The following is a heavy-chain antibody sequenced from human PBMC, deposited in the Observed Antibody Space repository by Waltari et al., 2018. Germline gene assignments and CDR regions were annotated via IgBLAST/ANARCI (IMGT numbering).Heavy chain of an antibody. CDR1: GGSISSYY. J-gene: IGHJ5*02. Sequence: QVQLQESGPGLVKPSETLSLTCTVSGGSISSYYWSWIRQPPGKGLEWIGYIYYSGGTNYNPSLKSRVTIALDTSKHQFSLKLSSVTAADTAVYYCARGYYDFWSGYYGWFDPWGQGTLVTVSS. V-gene: IGHV4-59*01. D-gene: IGHD3-3*01. CDR3: ARGYYDFWSGYYGWFDP. CDR2: IYYSGGT.